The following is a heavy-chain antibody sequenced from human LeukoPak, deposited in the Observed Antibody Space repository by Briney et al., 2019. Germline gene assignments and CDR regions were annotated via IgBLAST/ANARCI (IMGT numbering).Heavy chain of an antibody. Sequence: GGSLRLSCAASGFTFSSYAMHWVRQAPGKGLEWVAVISYDGSNKYYADSVKGRFTISRDNSKNTLYLQMNSLRAEDTAVYYCARVSEPITMIVVVPTDYWGQGTLVTVSS. V-gene: IGHV3-30-3*01. D-gene: IGHD3-22*01. CDR2: ISYDGSNK. CDR3: ARVSEPITMIVVVPTDY. J-gene: IGHJ4*02. CDR1: GFTFSSYA.